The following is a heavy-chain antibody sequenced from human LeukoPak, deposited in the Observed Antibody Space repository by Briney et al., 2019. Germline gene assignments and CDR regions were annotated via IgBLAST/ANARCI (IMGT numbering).Heavy chain of an antibody. CDR1: GGSISNYY. CDR3: ARDDYGRNLGMDV. D-gene: IGHD4-23*01. J-gene: IGHJ6*02. CDR2: IHYSGST. V-gene: IGHV4-59*01. Sequence: PSESLSLTCTVSGGSISNYYWNWSRQPPGKGLEWIGYIHYSGSTNYNSSLTSRVSISVDTSKNQFSLKVRSVTAADTAVYYCARDDYGRNLGMDVWGHGNTVSVSS.